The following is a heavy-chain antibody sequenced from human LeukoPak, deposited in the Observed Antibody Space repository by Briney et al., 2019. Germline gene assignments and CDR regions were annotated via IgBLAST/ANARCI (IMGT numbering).Heavy chain of an antibody. Sequence: ASVKVSCKASGYTFTSYDINWVRQATGQGLEWMGWMNPNSGNTGYAQKFQGRVTMTRNTSISTAYMELSSLRSEDTAVYYCARGRPTFAYCSGGSCYSVASYFDYWGQGTLVTVSS. CDR2: MNPNSGNT. J-gene: IGHJ4*02. CDR3: ARGRPTFAYCSGGSCYSVASYFDY. V-gene: IGHV1-8*01. CDR1: GYTFTSYD. D-gene: IGHD2-15*01.